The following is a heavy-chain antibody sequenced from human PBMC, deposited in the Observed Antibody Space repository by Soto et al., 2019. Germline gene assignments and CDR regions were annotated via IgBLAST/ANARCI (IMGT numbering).Heavy chain of an antibody. CDR3: ATDLGRPLDIVVVPAAMG. J-gene: IGHJ4*02. CDR1: GFTFSRCA. CDR2: VSGSGGST. D-gene: IGHD2-2*01. V-gene: IGHV3-23*01. Sequence: EVQLLESGGGLVQPGGSLRLSCAASGFTFSRCAVSWVRQAPGKGLEWVSAVSGSGGSTYYADSVKGRVTISRDNSKNTLYLQMNSLRAEDTAVYYCATDLGRPLDIVVVPAAMGWGPGTLVTVSS.